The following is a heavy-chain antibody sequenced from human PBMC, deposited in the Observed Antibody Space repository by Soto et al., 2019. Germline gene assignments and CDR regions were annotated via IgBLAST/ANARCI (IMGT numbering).Heavy chain of an antibody. CDR1: GGTFSSYA. CDR3: ATPRVLRFLETYGMAV. J-gene: IGHJ6*02. CDR2: IIPIFGTA. V-gene: IGHV1-69*12. Sequence: QVQLVQSGAEVKKPGSSVKVSCKASGGTFSSYAISWVRQAPGQGLEWMGGIIPIFGTANYAQKFQGRVTITADESTSTADRELSSLISEDTAVYYCATPRVLRFLETYGMAVWGQGTTVTVSS. D-gene: IGHD3-3*01.